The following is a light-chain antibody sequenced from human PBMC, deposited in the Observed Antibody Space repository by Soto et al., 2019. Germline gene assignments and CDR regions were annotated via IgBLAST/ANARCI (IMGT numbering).Light chain of an antibody. CDR2: YAS. J-gene: IGKJ1*01. CDR3: QQCDSWT. Sequence: EIVLTQSPGTLSLSPGDRATLSCRASQSITGPYLSWYQQKPGQTPRLLIYYASSRATGVPDRFSGSGSGTDFTLTISRLEPEDFAVYYCQQCDSWTFGQGTKVDIK. V-gene: IGKV3-20*01. CDR1: QSITGPY.